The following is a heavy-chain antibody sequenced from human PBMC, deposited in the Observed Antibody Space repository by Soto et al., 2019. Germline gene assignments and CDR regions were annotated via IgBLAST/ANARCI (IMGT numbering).Heavy chain of an antibody. CDR3: ARVSGYLDAFDI. CDR1: GYTFTSYD. V-gene: IGHV1-8*01. J-gene: IGHJ3*02. CDR2: MNPNSGNT. Sequence: ASVKVSCKASGYTFTSYDINWVRQATGQGLEWMGWMNPNSGNTGYAQKFQGRVTMTRNTSISTAYMELSSLRSEDTAVYYCARVSGYLDAFDIWGQGTMVTVSS. D-gene: IGHD3-10*01.